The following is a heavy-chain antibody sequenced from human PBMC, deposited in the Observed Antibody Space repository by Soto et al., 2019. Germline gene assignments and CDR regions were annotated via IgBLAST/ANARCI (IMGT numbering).Heavy chain of an antibody. J-gene: IGHJ6*02. D-gene: IGHD1-26*01. V-gene: IGHV4-34*01. Sequence: SETLSLTCAVYGGSFSGYYWSWIRQPPGKGLEWIGEINHSGSTNYNPSLKSRVTISVDTSKNQFSLKLSSVTAADTAVYYCARAKRWERSYYYYYGMDVWGQGTTVTVSS. CDR1: GGSFSGYY. CDR3: ARAKRWERSYYYYYGMDV. CDR2: INHSGST.